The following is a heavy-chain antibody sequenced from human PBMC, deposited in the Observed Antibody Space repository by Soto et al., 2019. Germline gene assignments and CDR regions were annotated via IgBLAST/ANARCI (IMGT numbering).Heavy chain of an antibody. V-gene: IGHV2-70*10. Sequence: SGPTLVNPTQTLTMTCTFSGFSLSSGGMCVSWIRQPPGKALEWIARIDWDDDKYYRRTLKTRLSISKDTSKNQVVLTMTNMDPVDTATYYCARTPRYCSGGSCYPWAFDVWGQGTEVTVSS. CDR1: GFSLSSGGMC. CDR3: ARTPRYCSGGSCYPWAFDV. D-gene: IGHD2-15*01. CDR2: IDWDDDK. J-gene: IGHJ3*01.